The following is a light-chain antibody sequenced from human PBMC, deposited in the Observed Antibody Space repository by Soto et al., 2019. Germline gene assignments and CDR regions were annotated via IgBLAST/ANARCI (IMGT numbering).Light chain of an antibody. V-gene: IGKV1-13*02. CDR3: QQFNSYPHT. CDR2: TAS. Sequence: AIQLTQSPSSLSASVGDRVTISCRASQGIGRSLAWYQRKAGKAPKLLIFTASTLESGVPSRFTGSGSGTDFTLTISSLQPEDFATYYCQQFNSYPHTFGQGTRLEI. CDR1: QGIGRS. J-gene: IGKJ5*01.